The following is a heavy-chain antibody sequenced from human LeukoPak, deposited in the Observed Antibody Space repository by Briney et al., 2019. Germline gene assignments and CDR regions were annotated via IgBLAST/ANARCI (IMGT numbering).Heavy chain of an antibody. D-gene: IGHD3-22*01. J-gene: IGHJ4*02. CDR2: IYPGDSDT. CDR3: ARAGYYYDSSCSGDGGDY. V-gene: IGHV5-51*01. Sequence: GESLKISCQGSGYSFTSYWIGWVRQMPGKGLEWMGIIYPGDSDTRYSPSFQGQVTISADKSISTAHLQWSSLKASDTAMYYCARAGYYYDSSCSGDGGDYWGQGTLVTVPS. CDR1: GYSFTSYW.